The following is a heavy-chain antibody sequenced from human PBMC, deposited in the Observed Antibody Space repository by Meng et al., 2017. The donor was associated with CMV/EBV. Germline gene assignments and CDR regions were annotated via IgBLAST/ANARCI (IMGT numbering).Heavy chain of an antibody. Sequence: QFKVAGPGLGKPSRARSLTCTVSGGSISSYYGSWIRQPAGEGLEWIGRIYTSGSTNYNPSLKSRVTMSVDTSKNQFSLKLSSVTAADTAVYYCARVLRWNGVIDYWGQGTLVTVSS. CDR1: GGSISSYY. V-gene: IGHV4-4*07. CDR3: ARVLRWNGVIDY. D-gene: IGHD4-23*01. CDR2: IYTSGST. J-gene: IGHJ4*02.